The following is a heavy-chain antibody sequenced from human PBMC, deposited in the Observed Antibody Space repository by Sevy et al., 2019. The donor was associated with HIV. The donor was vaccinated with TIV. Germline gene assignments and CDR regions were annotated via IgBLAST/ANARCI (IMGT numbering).Heavy chain of an antibody. CDR2: ISYDGSNK. V-gene: IGHV3-30*18. CDR3: AKAHPRIAVAGTLDY. J-gene: IGHJ4*02. D-gene: IGHD6-19*01. CDR1: GFTFSSYG. Sequence: GGSLRLSCAASGFTFSSYGMHWVRQAPGKGLEWVAVISYDGSNKYYADSVKGRFTISRDNSKNTLYLQMNSLRAEDTVVYYCAKAHPRIAVAGTLDYWGQGTLVTVSS.